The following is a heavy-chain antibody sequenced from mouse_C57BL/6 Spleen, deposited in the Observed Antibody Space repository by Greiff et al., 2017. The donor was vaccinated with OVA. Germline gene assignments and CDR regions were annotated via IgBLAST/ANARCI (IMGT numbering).Heavy chain of an antibody. CDR3: ASHYGNYVGYAMDY. V-gene: IGHV1-42*01. CDR2: INPSTGGT. D-gene: IGHD2-1*01. J-gene: IGHJ4*01. Sequence: VQLQQSGPELVKPGASVKISCKASGYSFTGYYMNWVKQSPEKSLEWIGEINPSTGGTTYNQKFKAKATLTVDKSSSTAYMQLKSLTSEDSAVYYCASHYGNYVGYAMDYWGQGSSVTVS. CDR1: GYSFTGYY.